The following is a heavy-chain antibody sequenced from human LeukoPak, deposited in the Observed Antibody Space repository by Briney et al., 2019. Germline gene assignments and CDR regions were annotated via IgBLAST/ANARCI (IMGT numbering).Heavy chain of an antibody. CDR3: VREDTTASTDY. CDR2: INPNSGGA. Sequence: ASVKVSYKASGYTFTGYYMHWVRQAPGQGLEWMGWINPNSGGANYAQNFQGRVTMTRDTSITTAYMELSRLTSDDTAVYYCVREDTTASTDYWGQGTLVTVSS. CDR1: GYTFTGYY. V-gene: IGHV1-2*02. D-gene: IGHD4-17*01. J-gene: IGHJ4*02.